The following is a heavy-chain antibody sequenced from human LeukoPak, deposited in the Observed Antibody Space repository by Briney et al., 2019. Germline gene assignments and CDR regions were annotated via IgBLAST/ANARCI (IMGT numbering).Heavy chain of an antibody. CDR3: ARDHGSGLDY. J-gene: IGHJ4*02. CDR2: ISYSGHTI. V-gene: IGHV3-11*04. CDR1: GFTFSDHY. Sequence: GGSLRLSCAASGFTFSDHYMSWIRQAPGKGLEWVSYISYSGHTIYYADSVKGRFTISRDNAKNSLYLQMNSLRAEDTAVYYCARDHGSGLDYWGQGTLVTVSS. D-gene: IGHD6-19*01.